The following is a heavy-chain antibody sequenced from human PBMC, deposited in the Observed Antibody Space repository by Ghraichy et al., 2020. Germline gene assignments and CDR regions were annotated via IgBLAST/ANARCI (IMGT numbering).Heavy chain of an antibody. D-gene: IGHD6-6*01. Sequence: ASVKVSCKASGYTFTGYYMHWVRQAPGQGLEWMGWINPNSGGTNYAQKFQGWVTMTRDTSISTAYMELSRLRSDDTAVYYCARALPAQAIAARLNYYYGMDVWGQGTTVTVSS. J-gene: IGHJ6*02. CDR2: INPNSGGT. CDR1: GYTFTGYY. V-gene: IGHV1-2*04. CDR3: ARALPAQAIAARLNYYYGMDV.